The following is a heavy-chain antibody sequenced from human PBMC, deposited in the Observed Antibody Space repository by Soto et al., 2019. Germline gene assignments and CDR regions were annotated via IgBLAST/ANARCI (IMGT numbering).Heavy chain of an antibody. Sequence: GGSLRFSCAASGFTLSSHTMNWVRQGAGKGLDWVSSISSDSSYIYYADSVKGRFTISRDNAKNSLYLQMNSLRAEDKAVYYCARETYSSSWYNSYYYYYGMDVWGQGTTVTVSS. CDR1: GFTLSSHT. D-gene: IGHD6-13*01. J-gene: IGHJ6*02. V-gene: IGHV3-21*01. CDR3: ARETYSSSWYNSYYYYYGMDV. CDR2: ISSDSSYI.